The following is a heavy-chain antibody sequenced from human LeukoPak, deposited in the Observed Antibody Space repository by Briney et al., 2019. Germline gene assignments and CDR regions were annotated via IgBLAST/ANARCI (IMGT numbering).Heavy chain of an antibody. CDR1: GFTFSSCG. CDR2: ISYDGSNK. V-gene: IGHV3-30*18. J-gene: IGHJ3*02. Sequence: GGSLTLSCAASGFTFSSCGMHWVRQAPGKGLERVAVISYDGSNKYYADSVKGRFTISRDNSKNTLFLEMNSLRAEDTAVYYCAKALTSGWYLDAFNIWGQGTMVTVSS. CDR3: AKALTSGWYLDAFNI. D-gene: IGHD6-19*01.